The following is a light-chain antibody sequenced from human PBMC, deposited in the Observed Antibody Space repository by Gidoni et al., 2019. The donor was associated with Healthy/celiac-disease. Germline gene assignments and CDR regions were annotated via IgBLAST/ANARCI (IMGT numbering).Light chain of an antibody. CDR2: GAS. J-gene: IGKJ1*01. CDR1: QSVSSSY. CDR3: HQYGSSQGT. V-gene: IGKV3-20*01. Sequence: IVLTQSPGTLSLSPGERATLSCRASQSVSSSYLAWYQQKPGQAPRLLIYGASSRATGIPDRFSGSGSGTDFTLTISRLEPEDFAVYYCHQYGSSQGTFGQGTKVEIK.